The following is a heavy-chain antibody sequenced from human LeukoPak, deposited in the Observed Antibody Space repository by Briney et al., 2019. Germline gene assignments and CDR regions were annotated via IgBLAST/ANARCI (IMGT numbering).Heavy chain of an antibody. CDR1: GYSISSAYY. CDR3: ARERRDGYKVYFDY. J-gene: IGHJ4*02. Sequence: SETLSLTCSVSGYSISSAYYWGWIRQPPGKGLEWIGTMYHSGSTNYNPSLKSRVTISVDTSKNQFSLRLSSVTAADTAVYYCARERRDGYKVYFDYWGQGTLVTVSS. V-gene: IGHV4-38-2*02. D-gene: IGHD5-24*01. CDR2: MYHSGST.